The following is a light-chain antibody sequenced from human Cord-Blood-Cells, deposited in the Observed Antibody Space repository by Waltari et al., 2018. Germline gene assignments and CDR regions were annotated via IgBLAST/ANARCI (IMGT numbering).Light chain of an antibody. CDR1: RRDGGRYNL. Sequence: QSALTQPASVSGSPGQSITISCTGTRRDGGRYNLSPWYQQHLGKAPKRMLYEVSKRPSGVSNRFAGSKSGNPASLTISGLQAEDEADYYCCSYAGSSTSWVFGGGTKLTVL. CDR3: CSYAGSSTSWV. CDR2: EVS. J-gene: IGLJ3*02. V-gene: IGLV2-23*02.